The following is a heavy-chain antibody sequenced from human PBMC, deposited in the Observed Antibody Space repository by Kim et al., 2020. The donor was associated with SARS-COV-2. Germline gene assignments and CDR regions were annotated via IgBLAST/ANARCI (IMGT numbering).Heavy chain of an antibody. J-gene: IGHJ3*02. CDR2: IYYSGST. CDR1: GGSVSSGSYY. CDR3: ARTGGSSGYYRAFDI. V-gene: IGHV4-61*01. D-gene: IGHD3-22*01. Sequence: SETLSLTCTVSGGSVSSGSYYWSWIRQPPGKGLEWIGYIYYSGSTNYNPSLKSRVTISVDTSKNQFSLKLSSVTAADTAVYYCARTGGSSGYYRAFDIWGQGTMVTVSS.